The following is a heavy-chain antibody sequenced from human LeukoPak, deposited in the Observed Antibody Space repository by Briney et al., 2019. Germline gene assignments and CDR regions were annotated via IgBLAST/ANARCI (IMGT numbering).Heavy chain of an antibody. D-gene: IGHD1-26*01. Sequence: GGSLRLSCAASGFTFNSFGMSWVRQAPGKGLEWLSYISSSSSTIYYADSVRGRFTISRDNAKNSLYLQINSLRADDTAVYCCARSHQRVGIEDYWGQGTLVTVSS. J-gene: IGHJ4*02. CDR2: ISSSSSTI. CDR3: ARSHQRVGIEDY. V-gene: IGHV3-48*04. CDR1: GFTFNSFG.